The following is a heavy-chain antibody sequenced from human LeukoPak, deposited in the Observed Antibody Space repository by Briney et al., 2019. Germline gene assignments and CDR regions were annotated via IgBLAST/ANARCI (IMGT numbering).Heavy chain of an antibody. J-gene: IGHJ4*02. V-gene: IGHV3-23*01. CDR1: GFTLSSYA. CDR2: ISGSADNT. CDR3: AKQGFGC. Sequence: GGSLRLSCTASGFTLSSYAMSWVRQAPGEGLEWVSTISGSADNTNYAEAVKGRFTISRDNSKNTMYLQMNSLRAEDTAVYYCAKQGFGCWGQGTLGTVSS.